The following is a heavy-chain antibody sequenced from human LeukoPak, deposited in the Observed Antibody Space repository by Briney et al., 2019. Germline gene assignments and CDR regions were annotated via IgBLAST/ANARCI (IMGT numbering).Heavy chain of an antibody. D-gene: IGHD2-2*01. Sequence: SETLSLTCTVSGGSISSHCWSWIRQPPGKGLEWIGYIYYSGSTNYNPSLKSRVTISVDTSKNQFSLKLSSVTAADTAVYYCARDLSVVVPAAINGDYMDVWGKGTTVTVSS. J-gene: IGHJ6*03. CDR2: IYYSGST. CDR1: GGSISSHC. V-gene: IGHV4-59*11. CDR3: ARDLSVVVPAAINGDYMDV.